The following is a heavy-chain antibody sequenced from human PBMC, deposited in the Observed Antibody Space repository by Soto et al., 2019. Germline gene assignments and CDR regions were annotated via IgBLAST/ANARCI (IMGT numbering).Heavy chain of an antibody. Sequence: GESLKISCKGSGYTFTNYWIDWVRQMPGKGLEWMGIIYPGDSDTRYNPSFQGQVTISADKSITTTYLRWTSLKASDTAIYYCAASIFYYGMDVWGQGTTVTGSS. CDR2: IYPGDSDT. CDR3: AASIFYYGMDV. J-gene: IGHJ6*02. CDR1: GYTFTNYW. V-gene: IGHV5-51*01.